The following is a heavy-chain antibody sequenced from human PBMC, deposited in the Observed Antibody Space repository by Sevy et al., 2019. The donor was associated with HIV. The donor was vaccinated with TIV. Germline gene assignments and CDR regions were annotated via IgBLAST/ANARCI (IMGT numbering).Heavy chain of an antibody. J-gene: IGHJ4*02. V-gene: IGHV3-23*01. Sequence: GRSLRLSCAASGFTFSKYSMSWVRQPPGKGLEWVSTLSFGCGEINYADSVKRRFTISRDNSKSSVYLQMNNLRPEDTAVYYCAREGCTKPHDYWGQGTLVTVSS. CDR3: AREGCTKPHDY. D-gene: IGHD2-8*01. CDR1: GFTFSKYS. CDR2: LSFGCGEI.